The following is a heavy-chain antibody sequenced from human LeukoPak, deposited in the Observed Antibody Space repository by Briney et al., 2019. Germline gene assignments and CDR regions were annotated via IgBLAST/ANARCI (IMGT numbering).Heavy chain of an antibody. J-gene: IGHJ6*04. Sequence: GRSLRLSCASSGFTFSIYAMHWLRHAPGKGLEWVAVISYDGSNTYYADSVTGRFTISRDNSKNTLYLQMKSLRAEDAAVYYCARAERGGYSGYDYGMDLWGKGTTVTVSS. CDR3: ARAERGGYSGYDYGMDL. CDR2: ISYDGSNT. CDR1: GFTFSIYA. D-gene: IGHD5-12*01. V-gene: IGHV3-30*04.